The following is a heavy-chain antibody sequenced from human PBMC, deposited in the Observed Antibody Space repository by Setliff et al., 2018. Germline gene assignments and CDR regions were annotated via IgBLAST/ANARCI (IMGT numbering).Heavy chain of an antibody. CDR2: ISGSGAI. V-gene: IGHV3-23*01. CDR3: AKDLDSSGWYNYFDY. Sequence: GGSLRLSCAASRFTFSNYAMSWVRQAPGKGLEWVSAISGSGAISYADSVKGRFTVSRDNSKNTLYLQMNSLRAEDTAVYYCAKDLDSSGWYNYFDYWGQGTLVTVSS. CDR1: RFTFSNYA. D-gene: IGHD6-19*01. J-gene: IGHJ4*02.